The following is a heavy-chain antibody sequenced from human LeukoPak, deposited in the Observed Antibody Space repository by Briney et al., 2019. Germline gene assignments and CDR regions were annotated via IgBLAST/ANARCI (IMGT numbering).Heavy chain of an antibody. CDR2: IYPGDSDT. D-gene: IGHD5-18*01. CDR1: GSRFTSYW. Sequence: GASLKISCEGSGSRFTSYWIGWGRPMPGKGLGWMGIIYPGDSDTRYSPSFQGQVTISADKSISTAYLQWSSLKASGTAMYYCARTVDTAMVPSLDYWGQGTLVTVSS. V-gene: IGHV5-51*01. J-gene: IGHJ4*02. CDR3: ARTVDTAMVPSLDY.